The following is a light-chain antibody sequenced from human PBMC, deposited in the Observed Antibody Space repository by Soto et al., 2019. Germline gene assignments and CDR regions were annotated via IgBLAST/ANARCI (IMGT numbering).Light chain of an antibody. CDR2: DAS. CDR3: QQYNSYPLT. CDR1: QSISSW. Sequence: DIQMTQSPSTLSASVGDRVTITCRASQSISSWSAWYQQKPGKAPKLLIYDASSLESGVPSRFSGSGSGTEFTLTISSLQPDDFATYYCQQYNSYPLTFGGGTKVDIK. J-gene: IGKJ4*01. V-gene: IGKV1-5*01.